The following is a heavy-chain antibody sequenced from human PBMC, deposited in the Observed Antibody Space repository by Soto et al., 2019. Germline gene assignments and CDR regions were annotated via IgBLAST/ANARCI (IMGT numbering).Heavy chain of an antibody. D-gene: IGHD1-1*01. Sequence: QITLKESGPTLVKPTQTLTLTCTFSGFSLSTSGVGVGWIRQPPGKALEWLALIYWDDDKRYSPSLKSRLTTPRNTPKNQWVLTLPNMNPGAQAQYSGPPRLGGTFDSGGKGTLAPS. CDR3: PPRLGGTFDS. CDR2: IYWDDDK. V-gene: IGHV2-5*02. CDR1: GFSLSTSGVG. J-gene: IGHJ4*03.